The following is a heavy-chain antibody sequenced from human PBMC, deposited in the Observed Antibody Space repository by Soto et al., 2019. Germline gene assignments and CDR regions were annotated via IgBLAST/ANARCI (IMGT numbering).Heavy chain of an antibody. CDR3: ARGRSFSYDSTPPPMFDP. Sequence: TGGSLRLSCAGSGFTFSTFDIHWVRQAPGKGLEWVSGIGTLSDTFYAASVQGRFTISRQNAKNSVYLQMNSLRAGDTAFYYCARGRSFSYDSTPPPMFDPWGQGTLVTVS. CDR1: GFTFSTFD. D-gene: IGHD3-10*01. J-gene: IGHJ5*02. V-gene: IGHV3-13*01. CDR2: IGTLSDT.